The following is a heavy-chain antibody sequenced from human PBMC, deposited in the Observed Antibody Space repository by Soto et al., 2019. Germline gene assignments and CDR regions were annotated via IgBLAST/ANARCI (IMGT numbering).Heavy chain of an antibody. D-gene: IGHD2-8*01. V-gene: IGHV3-30*18. CDR1: GITFSDFG. CDR2: ISSGGNEI. CDR3: AKRCTNYFRCGVDA. J-gene: IGHJ6*02. Sequence: QVRLVESGGAVVQPGGSLRLSCEVSGITFSDFGFHWVRQAPGKGLDGVAVISSGGNEIYYVDSVKGRFTISRDNSINTLFLQVNDRITEDTAVYFGAKRCTNYFRCGVDAWGQGTTVTVTS.